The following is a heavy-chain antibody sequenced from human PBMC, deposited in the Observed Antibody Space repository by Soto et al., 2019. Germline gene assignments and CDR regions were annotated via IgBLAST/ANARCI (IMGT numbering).Heavy chain of an antibody. J-gene: IGHJ3*02. CDR3: AREAGYCSTTSCYRRAFDT. D-gene: IGHD2-2*01. CDR2: INTEGDST. V-gene: IGHV3-74*01. Sequence: EVQLVESGGDLVQPGGSLRLSCAASGFTFTGHWMHWVRQVPGKGLVWVARINTEGDSTNYADSVKGRFTISRDSATNTVYLQMNGLGVDDTSVYFCAREAGYCSTTSCYRRAFDTWGQGTMVTASS. CDR1: GFTFTGHW.